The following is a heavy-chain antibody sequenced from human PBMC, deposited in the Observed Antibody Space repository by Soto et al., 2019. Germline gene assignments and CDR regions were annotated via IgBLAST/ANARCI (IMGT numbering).Heavy chain of an antibody. D-gene: IGHD3-10*01. V-gene: IGHV4-34*01. CDR1: GGSFSGPN. CDR3: ARGWGFGFDP. CDR2: INHSGST. Sequence: QVQLQQWGAGLLKPSETLSLACAVYGGSFSGPNWSWIPQPPGKGLEWIGEINHSGSTNYNPSLKSRVTISIDMATNQYTLKVSSVTAADTAVYYCARGWGFGFDPWGQGILVTVSS. J-gene: IGHJ5*02.